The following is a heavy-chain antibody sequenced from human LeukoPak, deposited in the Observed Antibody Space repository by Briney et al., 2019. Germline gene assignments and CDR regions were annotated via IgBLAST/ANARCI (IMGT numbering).Heavy chain of an antibody. CDR3: ARETYYYGSGSYSGMDV. CDR2: ISSSSSYI. J-gene: IGHJ6*02. CDR1: GFTFSSYG. D-gene: IGHD3-10*01. Sequence: PGGSLRLSCAASGFTFSSYGMHWVRQAPGKGLEWVSSISSSSSYIYYADSVKGRFTISRDNAKNSLYLQMNSLRAEDTAVYYCARETYYYGSGSYSGMDVWGQGTTVTVSS. V-gene: IGHV3-21*01.